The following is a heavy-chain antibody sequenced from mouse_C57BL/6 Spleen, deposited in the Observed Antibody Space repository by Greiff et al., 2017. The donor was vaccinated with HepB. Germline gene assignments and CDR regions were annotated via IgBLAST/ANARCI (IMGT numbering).Heavy chain of an antibody. CDR3: ARSGVYGYAMDY. J-gene: IGHJ4*01. CDR1: GFNIKNTY. V-gene: IGHV14-3*01. D-gene: IGHD1-1*02. CDR2: IDPANGNT. Sequence: EVQLVESVAELVRPGASVKLSCTASGFNIKNTYMRWVKQRPEQGLEWIGRIDPANGNTKYAPKFQGKATITADTSSNTAYLQLSSLTSEDTAIYYCARSGVYGYAMDYWGQGTSVTVSS.